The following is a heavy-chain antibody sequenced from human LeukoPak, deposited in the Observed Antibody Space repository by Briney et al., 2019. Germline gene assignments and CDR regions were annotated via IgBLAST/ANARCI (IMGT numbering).Heavy chain of an antibody. CDR2: ENQDGSEI. V-gene: IGHV3-7*03. CDR3: ARSNSYGYVRTMDV. J-gene: IGHJ6*02. D-gene: IGHD5-18*01. CDR1: GFTFSNHW. Sequence: GGSLRLSCAASGFTFSNHWMSWVRQAPGKGLEWVANENQDGSEIYYVDSVKGRFTISRDNAKNSLYLQMNSLRAEDTAVYYCARSNSYGYVRTMDVWGQGTTVTVSS.